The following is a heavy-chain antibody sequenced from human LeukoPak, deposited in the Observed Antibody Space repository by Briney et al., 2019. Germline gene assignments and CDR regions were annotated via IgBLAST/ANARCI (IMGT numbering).Heavy chain of an antibody. CDR3: ARDPMGGRPDY. Sequence: GGSLRLSCAASGFTFSSYSMIWARQAPGKGLVWVSRIKSDGSGTNYADSVKGRFTISRDNAKNTLYLQMNSLRAEDTAVYYCARDPMGGRPDYWGQGTLVTVSS. V-gene: IGHV3-74*01. D-gene: IGHD1-26*01. J-gene: IGHJ4*02. CDR1: GFTFSSYS. CDR2: IKSDGSGT.